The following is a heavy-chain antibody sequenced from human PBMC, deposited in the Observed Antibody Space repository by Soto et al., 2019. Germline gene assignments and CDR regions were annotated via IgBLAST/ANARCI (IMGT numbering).Heavy chain of an antibody. CDR2: ISGDRVTT. J-gene: IGHJ4*02. D-gene: IGHD3-9*01. CDR3: AREYYGLLTGYYADY. V-gene: IGHV3-74*01. Sequence: EVRLVESGGDLVQRGGSLRLSCAASGFPFSSYWMHWVRHTPGKGLDWVARISGDRVTTYYADSVTGRFTVSRDNAKNTLSLQINGLRAEDTAVYYCAREYYGLLTGYYADYWGQGTLVSVSS. CDR1: GFPFSSYW.